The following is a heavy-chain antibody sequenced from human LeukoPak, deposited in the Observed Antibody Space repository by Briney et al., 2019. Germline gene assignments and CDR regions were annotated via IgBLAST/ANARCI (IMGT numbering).Heavy chain of an antibody. J-gene: IGHJ5*02. CDR1: GGSSSGYY. V-gene: IGHV4-59*08. CDR3: ARGPPGIAVATLGFDP. CDR2: IYYSGST. D-gene: IGHD6-19*01. Sequence: SETLSLTCAVYGGSSSGYYWSWIRQPPGKGLEWIGYIYYSGSTNYNPSLKSRVTISVDTSKNQFSLKLSSVTAADTAVYYCARGPPGIAVATLGFDPWGQGTLVTVSS.